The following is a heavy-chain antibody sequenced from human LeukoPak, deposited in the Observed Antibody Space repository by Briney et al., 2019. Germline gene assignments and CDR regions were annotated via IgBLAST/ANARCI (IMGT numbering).Heavy chain of an antibody. Sequence: GGSLRLSFAASGFTFSSYAMNWVRQAPGKGLEWVSAVSGSGGSTSYADSVKGRFTISRDNSKNTLYLQMNSLRAEGTAVYYCASQPASYSPFDYWGQGTLVTVSS. V-gene: IGHV3-23*01. J-gene: IGHJ4*02. CDR2: VSGSGGST. CDR3: ASQPASYSPFDY. CDR1: GFTFSSYA. D-gene: IGHD2-21*01.